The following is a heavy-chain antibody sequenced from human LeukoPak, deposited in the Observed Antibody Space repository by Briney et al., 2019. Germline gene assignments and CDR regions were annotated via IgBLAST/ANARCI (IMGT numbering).Heavy chain of an antibody. CDR2: IHPDGGGT. CDR3: VREGGGSCSGGSCFRFDP. V-gene: IGHV1-46*01. D-gene: IGHD2-15*01. J-gene: IGHJ5*02. CDR1: GFTLTKYY. Sequence: GASVKVSCKASGFTLTKYYMYWVRHAPGQGPEWMGAIHPDGGGTSYAPNFQGRVTMTRSTGAVFMELAGLTYDDTAVYYCVREGGGSCSGGSCFRFDPWGQGTLVTVSS.